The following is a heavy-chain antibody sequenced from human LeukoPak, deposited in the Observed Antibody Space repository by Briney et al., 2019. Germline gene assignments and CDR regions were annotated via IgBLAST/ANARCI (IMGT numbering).Heavy chain of an antibody. D-gene: IGHD3-10*01. CDR3: ARRGVLWFGELGFAFDI. V-gene: IGHV1-8*01. CDR1: GYTFTSYD. CDR2: MNPNSGNT. J-gene: IGHJ3*02. Sequence: GASVKVSCKASGYTFTSYDINWVRQATGQGLEWMGWMNPNSGNTGYAQKFQGRVTMTRNTSISTAYMELSSLRSEDTAVYYCARRGVLWFGELGFAFDIWGQGTMVTVSS.